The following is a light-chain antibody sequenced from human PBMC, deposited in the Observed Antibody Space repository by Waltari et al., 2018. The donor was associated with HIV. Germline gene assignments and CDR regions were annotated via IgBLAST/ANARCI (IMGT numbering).Light chain of an antibody. Sequence: QSVLTQPPSVSGAPGQRVTISCTGSSSTIGAGYDVHWYQQLPGTAPKLMIYECRNRPSGVSNRFSGSKSGNTASLTISGLQAEDEADYYCSSYTSSSTPHVVFGGGTKLTVL. V-gene: IGLV1-40*01. CDR1: SSTIGAGYD. J-gene: IGLJ2*01. CDR3: SSYTSSSTPHVV. CDR2: ECR.